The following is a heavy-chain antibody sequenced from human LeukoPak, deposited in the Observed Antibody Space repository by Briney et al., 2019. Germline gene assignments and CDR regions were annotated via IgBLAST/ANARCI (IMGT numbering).Heavy chain of an antibody. CDR1: GGSIGSYH. CDR2: VFNNGGT. D-gene: IGHD5-12*01. V-gene: IGHV4-59*01. Sequence: SETLSLTRSVSGGSIGSYHWNWIRQPSGKGLEWIGIVFNNGGTKHNPSLKSRVAISVDTSKNQFALKLSSVTAADTAVYYCVASYGGYVLDYWGQGALVIVSS. CDR3: VASYGGYVLDY. J-gene: IGHJ4*02.